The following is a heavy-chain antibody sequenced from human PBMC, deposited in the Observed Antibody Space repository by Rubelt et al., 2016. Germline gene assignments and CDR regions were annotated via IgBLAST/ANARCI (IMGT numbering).Heavy chain of an antibody. CDR1: SYA. J-gene: IGHJ4*02. Sequence: SYAMHWVRQTPGKGLEWVAVISYDGSNKYYPDSVKGRFTISRDNSNNTLYLQMNSLRAEDTAVYYCARAGRNGDYEKYWGQGTLVTVSS. V-gene: IGHV3-30*04. CDR3: ARAGRNGDYEKY. CDR2: ISYDGSNK. D-gene: IGHD4-17*01.